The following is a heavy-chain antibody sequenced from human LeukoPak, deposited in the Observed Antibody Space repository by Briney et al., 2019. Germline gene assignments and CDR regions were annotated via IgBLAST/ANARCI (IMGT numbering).Heavy chain of an antibody. CDR2: IYYSGST. CDR3: ARDLRFMWAHAFDI. Sequence: SETLSLTCTVSGGSISSSSYYWGWIRQPPGKGLEWIGSIYYSGSTYYNPSLKSRVTISVDTSKNQFSLKLSSVTAAGTAVYYCARDLRFMWAHAFDIWGQGTMVTVSS. V-gene: IGHV4-39*07. J-gene: IGHJ3*02. D-gene: IGHD1-26*01. CDR1: GGSISSSSYY.